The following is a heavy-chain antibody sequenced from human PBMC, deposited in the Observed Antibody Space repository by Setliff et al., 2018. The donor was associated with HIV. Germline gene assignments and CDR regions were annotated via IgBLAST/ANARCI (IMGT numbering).Heavy chain of an antibody. Sequence: GASVKVSCKTSGYAFTDYSIHWVRQAPGQGLEWVGRINPDSRGTNYAQTFQGRVTMTRDTSVSTAYMELSRLRSDDTAVYYCARDDEMGTVTEHYYYGMGVWGQGTTVTVSS. CDR3: ARDDEMGTVTEHYYYGMGV. CDR2: INPDSRGT. D-gene: IGHD4-4*01. J-gene: IGHJ6*02. CDR1: GYAFTDYS. V-gene: IGHV1-2*06.